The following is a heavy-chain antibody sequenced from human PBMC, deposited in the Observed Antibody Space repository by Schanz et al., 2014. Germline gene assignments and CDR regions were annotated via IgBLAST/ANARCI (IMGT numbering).Heavy chain of an antibody. Sequence: QIQLVQSGPEVKKPGATVKVSCKASGYIFINSGISWVRQAPGQGLEWMGWMDPKTGKTDHAQKFQCRVSMTWDTSTSAAYSDLSSLRSEDTGVYYCARALKGKVAIFGVIAAQNYYYMDVWGKGTTVTVSS. J-gene: IGHJ6*03. CDR1: GYIFINSG. CDR3: ARALKGKVAIFGVIAAQNYYYMDV. CDR2: MDPKTGKT. V-gene: IGHV1-8*02. D-gene: IGHD3-3*01.